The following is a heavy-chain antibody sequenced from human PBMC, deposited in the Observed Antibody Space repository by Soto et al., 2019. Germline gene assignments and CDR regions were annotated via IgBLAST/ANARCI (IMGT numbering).Heavy chain of an antibody. CDR1: GFTFSSYG. J-gene: IGHJ3*02. V-gene: IGHV3-33*01. CDR2: IWYDGSNK. Sequence: GGSLRLSCAASGFTFSSYGMHWVRQAPGKGLEWVAVIWYDGSNKYYADSAKGRSTISRDNSKNTLYLQMNSLRAEDTAVYYCARDLGDILTAFDIWGQGAMVTVSS. CDR3: ARDLGDILTAFDI. D-gene: IGHD3-9*01.